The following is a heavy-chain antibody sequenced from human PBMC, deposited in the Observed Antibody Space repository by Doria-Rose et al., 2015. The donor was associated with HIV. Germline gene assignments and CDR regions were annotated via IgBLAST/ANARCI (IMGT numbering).Heavy chain of an antibody. CDR1: GFSFESYA. CDR2: ISWDSGAI. J-gene: IGHJ6*03. CDR3: AKAPIIGPKYYFYMDV. V-gene: IGHV3-9*01. D-gene: IGHD3-3*01. Sequence: VQLVQSGGGLVQPGRSLRLSCVGSGFSFESYAMHWVRLAPGKGLEWVAGISWDSGAIGNADSVEGRFTISRDNAKKSVYLEMRSLRPEDTAFYCCAKAPIIGPKYYFYMDVWGKGTSVTVSS.